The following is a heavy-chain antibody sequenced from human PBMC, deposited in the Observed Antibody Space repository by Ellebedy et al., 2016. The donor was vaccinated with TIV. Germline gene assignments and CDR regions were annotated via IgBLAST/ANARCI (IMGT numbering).Heavy chain of an antibody. CDR3: ARGRQWLIFDS. CDR1: GFVFSSYT. J-gene: IGHJ4*02. D-gene: IGHD6-19*01. V-gene: IGHV3-21*04. CDR2: ISDTSI. Sequence: GESLKISCAASGFVFSSYTMNWVRQAPGKGLEWVSFISDTSIYYADSVKGRFSISRENSKNTLYLQMDSLSPEDTGIYFCARGRQWLIFDSWGLGTLVTVSS.